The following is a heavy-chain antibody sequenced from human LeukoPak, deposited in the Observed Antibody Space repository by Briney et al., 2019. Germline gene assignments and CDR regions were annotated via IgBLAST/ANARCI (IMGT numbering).Heavy chain of an antibody. Sequence: GGSLRLSCAASGFTFSDYYMSWIRQAPGKGLEWVSYISSSGSTIYYADSVKGRFTISRDNSKNTLYLQMNSLRAEDTAVYYCAREGYDFWSGYLNWFDPWGQGTLVTVSS. CDR2: ISSSGSTI. CDR3: AREGYDFWSGYLNWFDP. D-gene: IGHD3-3*01. J-gene: IGHJ5*02. V-gene: IGHV3-11*04. CDR1: GFTFSDYY.